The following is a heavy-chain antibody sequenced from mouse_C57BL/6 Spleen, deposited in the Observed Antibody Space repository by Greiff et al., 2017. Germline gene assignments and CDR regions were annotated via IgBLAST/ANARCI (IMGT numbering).Heavy chain of an antibody. D-gene: IGHD1-1*01. CDR3: ARHEDYGSSYVSAWFAY. CDR2: IWSDGST. CDR1: GFSLTSYG. V-gene: IGHV2-6-1*01. Sequence: VMLVESGPGLVAPSQSLSITCTVSGFSLTSYGVHWVRQPPGKGLEWLVVIWSDGSTTYNSALKSRLSISKDNSKSQVFLKMNSLQTDDTAMYYCARHEDYGSSYVSAWFAYWGQGTLVTVSA. J-gene: IGHJ3*01.